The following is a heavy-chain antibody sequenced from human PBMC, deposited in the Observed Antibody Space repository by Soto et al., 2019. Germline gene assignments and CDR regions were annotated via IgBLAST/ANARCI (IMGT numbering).Heavy chain of an antibody. V-gene: IGHV4-59*08. D-gene: IGHD6-19*01. J-gene: IGHJ4*02. Sequence: QVQVQESGPGLVKPSETLSLTCTVSGGSITSNFWSWIRQPPGKGLEWIGYVFHTGNTNYNPSLKSRFTLSVDTSKNRLSLKLDSVTAADTAVYYCARGSGWLDYWGQGTLVTVSS. CDR1: GGSITSNF. CDR3: ARGSGWLDY. CDR2: VFHTGNT.